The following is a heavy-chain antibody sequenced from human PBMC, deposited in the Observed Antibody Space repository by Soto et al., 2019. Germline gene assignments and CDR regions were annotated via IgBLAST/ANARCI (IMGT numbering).Heavy chain of an antibody. D-gene: IGHD3-10*01. CDR3: ARVWYDGNSGAFDI. Sequence: QGQLVQSVGEVKKPGASLKVSCKASGYNFILHGISWVRHAPGQGLEWMGWLSAYNGNTNYAQNFQDRVTMTTDPSTVTVNMELRSMRSDDTAVYYCARVWYDGNSGAFDIWGQGTKGTVSS. CDR1: GYNFILHG. J-gene: IGHJ3*02. V-gene: IGHV1-18*01. CDR2: LSAYNGNT.